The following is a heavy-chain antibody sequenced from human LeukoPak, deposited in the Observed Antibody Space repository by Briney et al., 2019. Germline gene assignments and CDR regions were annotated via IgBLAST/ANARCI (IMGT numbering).Heavy chain of an antibody. J-gene: IGHJ4*02. Sequence: PGGSLRLSCAVSGFTFSRYWMNWVRQAPGKGLEWVANIKEDGSEKYYVDSVKGRFTLSRDNTKNSVYLQMNSLRAEDTAVYYCARDPNGYKYFDYWGQGTLGSVSS. CDR1: GFTFSRYW. V-gene: IGHV3-7*01. CDR3: ARDPNGYKYFDY. D-gene: IGHD5-24*01. CDR2: IKEDGSEK.